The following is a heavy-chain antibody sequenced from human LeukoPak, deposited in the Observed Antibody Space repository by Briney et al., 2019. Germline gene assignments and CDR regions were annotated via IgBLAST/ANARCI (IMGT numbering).Heavy chain of an antibody. V-gene: IGHV4-61*10. CDR1: GGSISSGSYY. J-gene: IGHJ5*02. CDR2: IYYTGLT. Sequence: SETLSLTCTVSGGSISSGSYYWSWIRQPAGKGLEWIGSIYYTGLTYHNPSLRSRVTISADTSRNQLSLNLTSVTAADTAVYYCAKDSQYIVVVPAAQAPTTNWFDPWGQGTLVTVSS. D-gene: IGHD2-2*01. CDR3: AKDSQYIVVVPAAQAPTTNWFDP.